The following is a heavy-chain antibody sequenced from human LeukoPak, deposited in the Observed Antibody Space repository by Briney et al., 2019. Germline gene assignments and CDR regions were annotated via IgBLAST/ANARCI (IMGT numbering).Heavy chain of an antibody. CDR1: GFTFDEYG. CDR3: AKDPSSGWYFFDY. V-gene: IGHV3-20*04. D-gene: IGHD6-19*01. J-gene: IGHJ4*02. CDR2: INWHGDST. Sequence: GGSLRLSCAASGFTFDEYGMSWVRQAPGKGLEWVSGINWHGDSTDYADSVKGRFTISRDNAKNSVYLQMNSLRAEDTAVYYCAKDPSSGWYFFDYWGQGTLATVSS.